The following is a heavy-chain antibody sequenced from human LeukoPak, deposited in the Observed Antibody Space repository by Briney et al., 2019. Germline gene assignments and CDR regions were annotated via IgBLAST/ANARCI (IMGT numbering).Heavy chain of an antibody. V-gene: IGHV4-61*02. CDR3: ARETSQKGAHYMDV. D-gene: IGHD3-16*01. CDR1: GGSISSGNYY. Sequence: SETLSLTCTVSGGSISSGNYYWSWIRQPAGKGLKWIGRIYASGSTKYNPSLKSRVTISVDTSKNQFSLRLSSVTATDTAVYYCARETSQKGAHYMDVWGKGTTITISS. CDR2: IYASGST. J-gene: IGHJ6*03.